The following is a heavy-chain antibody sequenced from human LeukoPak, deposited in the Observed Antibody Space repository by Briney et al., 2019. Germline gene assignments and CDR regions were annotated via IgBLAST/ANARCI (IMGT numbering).Heavy chain of an antibody. Sequence: SETLSLTCAVYGGSFSGYYWSWIRQPPGKGLEWIGEINHSGSTNQNPSLKSRVTISVDTSKNQFSLKLSSVTAADTAVYYCARHSGGTYYVSLDPWGQGTLVTASS. J-gene: IGHJ5*02. V-gene: IGHV4-34*01. D-gene: IGHD1-26*01. CDR2: INHSGST. CDR1: GGSFSGYY. CDR3: ARHSGGTYYVSLDP.